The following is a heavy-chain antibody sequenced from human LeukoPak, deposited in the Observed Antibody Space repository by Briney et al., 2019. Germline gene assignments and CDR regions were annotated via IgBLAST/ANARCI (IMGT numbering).Heavy chain of an antibody. Sequence: ASVKVSCEASGYTFTSYGISWVRQAPGQGLEWMGWISAYNGNTNYAQKLQGRVTMTTDTSTSTAYMELRSLRSDDTAVYYCATYSSGWYGDHAFDIWGQGTMVTVSS. CDR3: ATYSSGWYGDHAFDI. CDR2: ISAYNGNT. V-gene: IGHV1-18*01. J-gene: IGHJ3*02. D-gene: IGHD6-19*01. CDR1: GYTFTSYG.